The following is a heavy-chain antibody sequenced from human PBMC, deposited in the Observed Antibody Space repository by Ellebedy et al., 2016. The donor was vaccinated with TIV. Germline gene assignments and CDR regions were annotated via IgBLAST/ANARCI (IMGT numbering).Heavy chain of an antibody. D-gene: IGHD1-14*01. CDR3: AKAGGRSHYYMDV. V-gene: IGHV3-74*01. Sequence: GGSLRLSXAAYGFTFSSFGMHWVRQGPGRGLDWVSRIRGDASTLNFVDSVKGRFTVSSDSVQNTVYLQMNSLRAEDAGTYYCAKAGGRSHYYMDVWGKGTTVIVSS. CDR2: IRGDASTL. J-gene: IGHJ6*03. CDR1: GFTFSSFG.